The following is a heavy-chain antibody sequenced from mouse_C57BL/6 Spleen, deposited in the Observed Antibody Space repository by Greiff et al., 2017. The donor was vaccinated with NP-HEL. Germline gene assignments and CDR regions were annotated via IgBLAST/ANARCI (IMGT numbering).Heavy chain of an antibody. CDR2: INPSSGYT. D-gene: IGHD4-1*01. V-gene: IGHV1-4*01. J-gene: IGHJ3*01. Sequence: VQLVESGAELARPGASVKMSCKASGYTFTSYTMHWVKQRPGQGLEWIGYINPSSGYTKYNQKFKDKATLTADKSSSTAYMQLSSLTSEDSAVYYCAREELGLAYWGQGTLVTVSA. CDR3: AREELGLAY. CDR1: GYTFTSYT.